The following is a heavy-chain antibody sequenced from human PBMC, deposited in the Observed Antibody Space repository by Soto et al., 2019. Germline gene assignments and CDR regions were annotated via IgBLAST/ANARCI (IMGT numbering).Heavy chain of an antibody. CDR2: IYHSGST. J-gene: IGHJ4*02. V-gene: IGHV4-4*02. Sequence: QVQLQESGPGLVKPSGTLSLTCAVSGGSISSSNWWSWVRQPPGKGLEWIGEIYHSGSTNYNPSLKSRVTISVDQSKNQFCLKLSSVTAADTAVYYCAWFTVTTFMGDYWGQGTLVTVSS. D-gene: IGHD4-17*01. CDR1: GGSISSSNW. CDR3: AWFTVTTFMGDY.